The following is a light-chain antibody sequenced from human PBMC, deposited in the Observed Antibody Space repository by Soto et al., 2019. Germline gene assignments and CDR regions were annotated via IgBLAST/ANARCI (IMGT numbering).Light chain of an antibody. J-gene: IGKJ1*01. CDR1: QSINSY. V-gene: IGKV1-39*01. CDR3: QQSYSTPRT. CDR2: AAS. Sequence: DIQMTQSPSSLSASVGDRVTITCWASQSINSYLNWYQQKPGKAPKLLIYAASSFHSGVPSRFSGSASGTDFTLTISSLQPEDFATYYCQQSYSTPRTFGQGTKVEIK.